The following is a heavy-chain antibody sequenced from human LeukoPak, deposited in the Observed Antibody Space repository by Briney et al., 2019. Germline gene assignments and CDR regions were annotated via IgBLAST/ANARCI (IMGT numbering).Heavy chain of an antibody. Sequence: GGSLRLSCAASGFTVSSNYMSWVRQAPGKGLEWVSVIYSGGSTYYADSVKGRFSISRDKSKNTLYFQMNSLRAEDTAVYYCAIRKSGNAIDYWGQGTLVTVSS. D-gene: IGHD5-12*01. CDR3: AIRKSGNAIDY. V-gene: IGHV3-66*01. CDR1: GFTVSSNY. J-gene: IGHJ4*02. CDR2: IYSGGST.